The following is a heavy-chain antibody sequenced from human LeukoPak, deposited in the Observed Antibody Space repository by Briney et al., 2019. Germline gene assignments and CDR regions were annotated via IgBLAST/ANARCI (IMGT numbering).Heavy chain of an antibody. Sequence: GGSLRLSCAASGFILSSDEMNWVRQAPGKGLEWVSGIGGSGGMTYYADSVKGRFTISRDNSKNTLYLEMNSLRVEDTAIYYCAKWGGDSGAEQWLVLDYWGQGTLVTVSS. V-gene: IGHV3-23*01. CDR1: GFILSSDE. D-gene: IGHD6-19*01. J-gene: IGHJ4*02. CDR2: IGGSGGMT. CDR3: AKWGGDSGAEQWLVLDY.